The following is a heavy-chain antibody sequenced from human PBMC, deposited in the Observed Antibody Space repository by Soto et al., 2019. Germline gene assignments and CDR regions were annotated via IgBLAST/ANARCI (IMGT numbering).Heavy chain of an antibody. V-gene: IGHV1-8*01. D-gene: IGHD3-10*01. CDR2: MNPNSGNT. Sequence: ASVKVSCKASGYTFTSYDINWVRQATGQGLEWMGWMNPNSGNTGYAQKFQGRVTMTRNTSISTAYMELSSLRSEDTAVYYCARGRGVRGVIITRAHYYYYMDVWGKGTTVTVSS. J-gene: IGHJ6*03. CDR1: GYTFTSYD. CDR3: ARGRGVRGVIITRAHYYYYMDV.